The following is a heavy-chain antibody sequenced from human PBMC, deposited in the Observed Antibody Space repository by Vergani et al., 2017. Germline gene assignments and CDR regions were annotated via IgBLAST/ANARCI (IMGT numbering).Heavy chain of an antibody. D-gene: IGHD2-8*01. Sequence: EVQLVESGGGLVQPGGSLRLSCAASGFTFSRHWMHWVRQAPGKGLVWVSRVNPEGTNTPYADSVKGRFTISRDNAKNMMYLQLNSLRDEDTAVYYCARGYCTNSICRGKVDSWGQGTLATVSS. CDR1: GFTFSRHW. CDR3: ARGYCTNSICRGKVDS. J-gene: IGHJ4*02. V-gene: IGHV3-74*01. CDR2: VNPEGTNT.